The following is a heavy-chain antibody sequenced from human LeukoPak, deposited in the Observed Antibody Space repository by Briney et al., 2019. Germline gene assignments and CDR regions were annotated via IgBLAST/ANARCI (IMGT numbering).Heavy chain of an antibody. CDR3: AKGDCSSTSCSLFDY. J-gene: IGHJ4*02. Sequence: GGSLRLSCAASGFTFSTYAMSWVRQAPGKGLEWVSLIGGSDGRTRYADSVKGRFTISRDNSKNTLYLEMNSLRAEDTAVYYCAKGDCSSTSCSLFDYWGQGTLVTVSS. CDR1: GFTFSTYA. CDR2: IGGSDGRT. D-gene: IGHD2-2*01. V-gene: IGHV3-23*01.